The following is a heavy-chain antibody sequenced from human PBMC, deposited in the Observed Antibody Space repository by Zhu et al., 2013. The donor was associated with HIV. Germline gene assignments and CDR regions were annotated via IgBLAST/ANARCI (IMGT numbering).Heavy chain of an antibody. CDR1: GYTFNSYD. D-gene: IGHD2-15*01. CDR3: ARGFCSGGSCSTGYDY. CDR2: MNPNSGNT. Sequence: QVQLVQSGAEVKKPGASVKVSCKASGYTFNSYDINWVRQATGQGLEWMGWMNPNSGNTGYAQNFQGRVTMTRNTSITTAYMELSSLASDDTAVYFXARGFCSGGSCSTGYDYWGQG. V-gene: IGHV1-8*01. J-gene: IGHJ4*02.